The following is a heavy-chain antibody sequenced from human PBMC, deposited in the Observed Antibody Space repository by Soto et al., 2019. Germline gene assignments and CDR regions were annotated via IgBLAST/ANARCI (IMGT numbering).Heavy chain of an antibody. V-gene: IGHV1-2*02. CDR1: GYTFIDYY. CDR3: ARESSGYGGYYYYGLDV. D-gene: IGHD3-22*01. CDR2: INPKSGAT. Sequence: GASVKVSCKASGYTFIDYYLHWVRQAPGQGLEWMGWINPKSGATNYAQKFQGRVTMTRDTTISTANMEVSRLTSDDTAVYYCARESSGYGGYYYYGLDVWG. J-gene: IGHJ6*02.